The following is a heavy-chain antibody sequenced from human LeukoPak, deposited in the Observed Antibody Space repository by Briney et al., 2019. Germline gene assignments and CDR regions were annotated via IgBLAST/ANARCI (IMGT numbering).Heavy chain of an antibody. CDR1: GYTFTGYY. J-gene: IGHJ2*01. CDR3: ARARTNNWYFDL. D-gene: IGHD2-8*01. V-gene: IGHV1-2*02. CDR2: INPNSGGK. Sequence: ASVKVSCKASGYTFTGYYMHWVRQAPGQGLEGMGWINPNSGGKNYAQKFQGRVTMTRDTSISTAYMELSRLRSDDTAVYYCARARTNNWYFDLWGRGTLVTVSS.